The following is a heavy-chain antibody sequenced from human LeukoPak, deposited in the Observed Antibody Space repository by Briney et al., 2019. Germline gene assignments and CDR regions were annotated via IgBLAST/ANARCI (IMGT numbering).Heavy chain of an antibody. CDR1: GVSISTDY. CDR2: VYSSGST. J-gene: IGHJ4*02. D-gene: IGHD1-1*01. CDR3: ARGNASLTPHNDD. V-gene: IGHV4-59*01. Sequence: SETLSLTCTLSGVSISTDYWSWIRQPPGRGLEWIGYVYSSGSTNYNPSLKSRVTISVDTAKNQFSLKLRSVTAADTAVYYCARGNASLTPHNDDWGPGTLVTVSS.